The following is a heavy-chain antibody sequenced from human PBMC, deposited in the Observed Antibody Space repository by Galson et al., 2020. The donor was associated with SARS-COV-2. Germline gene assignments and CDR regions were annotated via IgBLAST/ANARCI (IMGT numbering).Heavy chain of an antibody. Sequence: GGSLRLSCAASGFSFNIYAMVWVRQAPGKGLEWVSTLSYSGDSTYYADSVKGRFTISRDNSKNTLYLQMNSLRAEDTAVYFCARSNGGNHDSWGQGALVTVSS. CDR3: ARSNGGNHDS. CDR1: GFSFNIYA. D-gene: IGHD2-8*01. J-gene: IGHJ5*01. CDR2: LSYSGDST. V-gene: IGHV3-23*01.